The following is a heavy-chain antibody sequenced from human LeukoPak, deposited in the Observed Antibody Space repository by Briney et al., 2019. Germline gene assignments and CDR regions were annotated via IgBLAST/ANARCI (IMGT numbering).Heavy chain of an antibody. J-gene: IGHJ5*02. V-gene: IGHV3-7*01. CDR2: IKQDGSEK. D-gene: IGHD5-24*01. Sequence: GGSLRLSCAAAGFTFSTYWMSWVRQAPGKGLEWVANIKQDGSEKYYVDSVKGRFTISRDNAKNSLYLQMNSLRAEDTAVYYCARVGLKMGFDPWGQGTLVTVSS. CDR1: GFTFSTYW. CDR3: ARVGLKMGFDP.